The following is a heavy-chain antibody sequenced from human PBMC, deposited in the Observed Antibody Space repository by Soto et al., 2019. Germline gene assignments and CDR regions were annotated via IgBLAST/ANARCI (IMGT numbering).Heavy chain of an antibody. D-gene: IGHD1-26*01. V-gene: IGHV4-39*01. CDR1: GGSISSSSYY. J-gene: IGHJ4*02. Sequence: QLQLQESGPGLVKPSETLSLTCTVSGGSISSSSYYWGWIRQPPGKGLEWIGSIYYSGSTYYNPSLKSRVIISVDTSKNQFSLKLSSVTAADTAVYYCATVVGATSYFDYWGQGTLVTVSS. CDR2: IYYSGST. CDR3: ATVVGATSYFDY.